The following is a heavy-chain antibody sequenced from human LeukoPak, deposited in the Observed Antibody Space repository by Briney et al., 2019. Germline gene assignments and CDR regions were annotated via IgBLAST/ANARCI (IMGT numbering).Heavy chain of an antibody. Sequence: GGSLRLSCAASGFTFSSYSMNWVRQAPGKGLEWVSSISSSSSYIYYADSVKGRFTISRDNAKNSLYLQMNSLRAEDTAVYYCASFIAAGGGFWYWGQGTLVTVSS. CDR3: ASFIAAGGGFWY. D-gene: IGHD6-6*01. V-gene: IGHV3-21*01. CDR2: ISSSSSYI. J-gene: IGHJ4*02. CDR1: GFTFSSYS.